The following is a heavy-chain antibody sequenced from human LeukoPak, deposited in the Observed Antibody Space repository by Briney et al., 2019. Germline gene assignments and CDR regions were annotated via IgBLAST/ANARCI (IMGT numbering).Heavy chain of an antibody. Sequence: GGSLRLSCAASGFTFSSYSMNWVRQAPGKGLEWVSSISSSSSYIYYADSVKGRFTISRDNAKNSLYLQMNSLRAEDTAVYYCARDSGYSSSWSLDYYYYYMDVWGKGTTVTISS. CDR3: ARDSGYSSSWSLDYYYYYMDV. D-gene: IGHD6-13*01. CDR1: GFTFSSYS. V-gene: IGHV3-21*01. CDR2: ISSSSSYI. J-gene: IGHJ6*03.